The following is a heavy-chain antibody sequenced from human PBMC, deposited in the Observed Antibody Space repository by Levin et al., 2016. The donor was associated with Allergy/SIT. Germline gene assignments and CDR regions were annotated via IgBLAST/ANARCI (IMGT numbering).Heavy chain of an antibody. V-gene: IGHV1-2*02. D-gene: IGHD3-16*01. CDR3: ANDPMGDTGVKLDS. CDR2: IVPENGAT. CDR1: GYNFIDYS. Sequence: ASVKVSCKTSGYNFIDYSIQWVRQAPGQGLEWMGYIVPENGATVIAQKFQGRVTLTRDMSTNTAYMFVTGLTSDDTAFYYCANDPMGDTGVKLDSWGQGSLVTVSS. J-gene: IGHJ4*02.